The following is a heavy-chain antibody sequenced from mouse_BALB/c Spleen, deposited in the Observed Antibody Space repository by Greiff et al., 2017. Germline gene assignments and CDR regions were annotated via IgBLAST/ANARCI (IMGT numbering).Heavy chain of an antibody. Sequence: QVQLQQSGAELVRPGSSVKISCKASGYAFSSYWMNWVKQRPGQGLEWIGYINPSTGYTEYNQKFKDKATLTADKSSSTAYMQLSSLTSEDSAVYYCARRDGSSYVYWGQGTTLTVSS. CDR2: INPSTGYT. V-gene: IGHV1-4*01. CDR1: GYAFSSYW. D-gene: IGHD1-1*01. J-gene: IGHJ2*01. CDR3: ARRDGSSYVY.